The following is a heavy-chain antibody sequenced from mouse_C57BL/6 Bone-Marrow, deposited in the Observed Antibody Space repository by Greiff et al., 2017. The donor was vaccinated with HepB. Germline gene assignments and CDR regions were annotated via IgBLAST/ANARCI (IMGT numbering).Heavy chain of an antibody. CDR2: INPNNGGT. V-gene: IGHV1-22*01. CDR1: GYTFTDYN. D-gene: IGHD1-1*01. Sequence: VHVKQSGPELVKPGASVKMSCKASGYTFTDYNMHWVKQSHGKSLEWIGYINPNNGGTSYNQKFKGKATLTVNKSSSTAYMELRSLTSEDSAVYYWARRATVVSDWYFDVWGTGTTVTVSS. J-gene: IGHJ1*03. CDR3: ARRATVVSDWYFDV.